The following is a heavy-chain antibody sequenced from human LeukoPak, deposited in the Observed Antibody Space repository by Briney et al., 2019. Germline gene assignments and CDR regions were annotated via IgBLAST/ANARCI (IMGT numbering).Heavy chain of an antibody. Sequence: PGGSLRLSCAASGFTFSSYSMMWVRQAPGKGLEWVSAISGSGGSTYYADSVKGRFTISRDNSKNTLYLQMNSLRAEDTAVYYCAKVRLPYCSSGIWGQGTMVTVSS. CDR1: GFTFSSYS. J-gene: IGHJ3*02. CDR3: AKVRLPYCSSGI. D-gene: IGHD2-2*01. CDR2: ISGSGGST. V-gene: IGHV3-23*01.